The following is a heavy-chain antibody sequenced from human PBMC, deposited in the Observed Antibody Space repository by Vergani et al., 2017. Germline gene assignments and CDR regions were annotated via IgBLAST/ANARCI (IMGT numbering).Heavy chain of an antibody. J-gene: IGHJ4*02. D-gene: IGHD4-17*01. Sequence: QVQLVQSGAEVKKPGASVKVSCKASGYTFTSYGISWVQKATGQGLEWMGGIRAYNGNTNYAQKLQGRVTMTTDTSTSTAYMELRSLRSDDTAVYYCAKSDYGDYPLSAPFDYWGQGTLVTVSS. V-gene: IGHV1-18*01. CDR2: IRAYNGNT. CDR1: GYTFTSYG. CDR3: AKSDYGDYPLSAPFDY.